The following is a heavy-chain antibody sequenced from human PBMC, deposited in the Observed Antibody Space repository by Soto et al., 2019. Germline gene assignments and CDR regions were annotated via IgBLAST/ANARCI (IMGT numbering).Heavy chain of an antibody. V-gene: IGHV4-34*01. CDR1: GGSFSGYY. CDR3: AREWDNGCSSTSCYVADFWSGYWYDAFDI. CDR2: INHSGST. Sequence: QVQLQQWGAGLLKPSETLSLTCAVYGGSFSGYYWSWIRQPPGKGLEWIGEINHSGSTNYNPSLKRRVTISVDTSKNQFSLKLSSVTAADTAVYYCAREWDNGCSSTSCYVADFWSGYWYDAFDIWGQGTMVTVSS. D-gene: IGHD2-2*01. J-gene: IGHJ3*02.